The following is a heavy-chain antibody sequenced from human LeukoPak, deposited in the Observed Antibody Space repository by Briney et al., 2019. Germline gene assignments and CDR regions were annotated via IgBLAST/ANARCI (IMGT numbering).Heavy chain of an antibody. V-gene: IGHV1-2*06. Sequence: ASVKLSCKASGYTFTAYYMHWVRQAPGQGLEWMGRINPNSGGTNYAQKFQDRVTMTRDTSITTAYIELSGLTSDDTAVYYCARVGPPDASGMDVWGQGTTVTVSS. J-gene: IGHJ6*02. D-gene: IGHD2-2*01. CDR1: GYTFTAYY. CDR3: ARVGPPDASGMDV. CDR2: INPNSGGT.